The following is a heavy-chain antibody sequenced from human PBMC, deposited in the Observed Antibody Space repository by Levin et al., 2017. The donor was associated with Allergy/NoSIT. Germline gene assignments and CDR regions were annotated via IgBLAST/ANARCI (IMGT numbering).Heavy chain of an antibody. Sequence: PGGSLRLSCAVYGGSFSVYYWSWIRQPPGKGLEWIGDIKDSGSTNYNPSLKSRVTISLDTSMNQVLLKLTSVTAADTAIYYCARISRNSWYNWFDPWGQGTLVTVSS. CDR1: GGSFSVYY. CDR3: ARISRNSWYNWFDP. D-gene: IGHD4-11*01. CDR2: IKDSGST. J-gene: IGHJ5*02. V-gene: IGHV4-34*01.